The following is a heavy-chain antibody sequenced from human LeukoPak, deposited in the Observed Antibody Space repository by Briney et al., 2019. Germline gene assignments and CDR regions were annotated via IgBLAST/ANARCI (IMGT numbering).Heavy chain of an antibody. V-gene: IGHV1-46*01. CDR3: ARDKGASTTPAGY. Sequence: ASVKVSCKASGYTFTRYYLHGAPHAPGQGLEWMVIINPSGGSTSYAQKFQGRVTMTRDTSTSTVYMELSSLRSEDTAVYYCARDKGASTTPAGYWGQGTLVTVSS. CDR1: GYTFTRYY. CDR2: INPSGGST. J-gene: IGHJ4*02. D-gene: IGHD4-17*01.